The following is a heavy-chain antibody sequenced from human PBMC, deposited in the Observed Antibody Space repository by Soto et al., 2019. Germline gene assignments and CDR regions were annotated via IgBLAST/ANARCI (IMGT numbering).Heavy chain of an antibody. CDR3: ARDWWGVDRPVDSNWFDP. Sequence: QAQLVQSGAEVEKPGASVKVSCRASGYVFTSDVISWVRQAPGQGLEWMGWVSAYNGDTNYAQKFQGRVTMTTDTLTSTAYMELGSLRSDDTAVYYCARDWWGVDRPVDSNWFDPWGQGTLVTVSS. CDR1: GYVFTSDV. D-gene: IGHD5-12*01. CDR2: VSAYNGDT. V-gene: IGHV1-18*04. J-gene: IGHJ5*02.